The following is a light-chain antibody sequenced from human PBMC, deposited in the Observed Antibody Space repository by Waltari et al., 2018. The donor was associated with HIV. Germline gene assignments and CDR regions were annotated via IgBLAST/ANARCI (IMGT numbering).Light chain of an antibody. CDR3: QQTNSAPWT. Sequence: DIQMTQSPSSLSASVGVRVTVSCRGNQTISKFLNWYQHKPGKAPNLLISIAANLHGGVPSRFGGSGSGTDFALTISSLQPEDFAVYYCQQTNSAPWTFGQGTKIDIK. CDR2: IAA. V-gene: IGKV1-39*01. J-gene: IGKJ1*01. CDR1: QTISKF.